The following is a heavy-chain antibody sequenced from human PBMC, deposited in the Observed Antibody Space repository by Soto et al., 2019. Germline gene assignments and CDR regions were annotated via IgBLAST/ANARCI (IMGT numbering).Heavy chain of an antibody. J-gene: IGHJ3*02. CDR2: MNPNSGNT. Sequence: QVQLVQSGAEVKKPGASVKVSCKASGYTFTSYDINWVRQATGQGLEWMGWMNPNSGNTGYAKKFQGRVTMTRNTSISTAYMELSSLRSEDKAVYYCARGINYYASGDDAFDIWGQGTMVTVSS. CDR3: ARGINYYASGDDAFDI. V-gene: IGHV1-8*01. D-gene: IGHD3-10*01. CDR1: GYTFTSYD.